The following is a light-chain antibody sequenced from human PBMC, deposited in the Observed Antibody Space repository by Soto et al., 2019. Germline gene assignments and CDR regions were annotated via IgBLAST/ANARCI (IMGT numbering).Light chain of an antibody. CDR2: VAS. J-gene: IGKJ4*01. Sequence: EVVMTQSPATVSVSPGEGVTLSCRASQTISNDLAWYQQKPGQAPRLLIYVASTRATGVPARFSGVGSGTAFTRTIRSLQSEDFAFYYCRQNNKWPPVTFGGGTNVASK. CDR1: QTISND. CDR3: RQNNKWPPVT. V-gene: IGKV3-15*01.